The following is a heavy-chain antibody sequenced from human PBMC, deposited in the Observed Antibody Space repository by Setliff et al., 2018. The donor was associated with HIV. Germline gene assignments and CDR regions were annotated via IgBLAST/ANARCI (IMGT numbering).Heavy chain of an antibody. CDR1: GGSISAYY. Sequence: KASETLSLTCTVSGGSISAYYWSWIRQPPGKGLEWIGYIYYSGGTTYNPSLKSRVTISVGASKSQFSLNLTSVTVADTAIYYCARGTTLNVVPDAFDIWGQGTMVTVSS. D-gene: IGHD4-17*01. CDR3: ARGTTLNVVPDAFDI. J-gene: IGHJ3*02. V-gene: IGHV4-59*01. CDR2: IYYSGGT.